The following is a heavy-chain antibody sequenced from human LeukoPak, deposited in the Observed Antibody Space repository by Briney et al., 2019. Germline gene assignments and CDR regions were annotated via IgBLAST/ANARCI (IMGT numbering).Heavy chain of an antibody. Sequence: SETLSLTCTVPGGSISSGDYYWSWIRQPPGKGLEWIGYIYYSGSTYYNPSLKSRVTISVDTSKNQFSLKLSSVTAADTAVYYCARVGGCGGDCYSSYWGQGTLVTVSS. V-gene: IGHV4-30-4*08. CDR1: GGSISSGDYY. J-gene: IGHJ4*02. CDR2: IYYSGST. CDR3: ARVGGCGGDCYSSY. D-gene: IGHD2-21*01.